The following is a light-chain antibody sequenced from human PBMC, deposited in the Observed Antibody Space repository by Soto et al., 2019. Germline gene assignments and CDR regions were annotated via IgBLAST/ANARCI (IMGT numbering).Light chain of an antibody. V-gene: IGKV3-15*01. CDR2: GAS. J-gene: IGKJ1*01. Sequence: EIVMTPSPATLSLSPGERAALSCRASQSVSSNLAWYQQKPGQAPRLLIYGASTRATGIPARFSGSGSGTEFTLTISSLQSEDFAVYYCQQYNNWPPATFGQGTKVDIK. CDR3: QQYNNWPPAT. CDR1: QSVSSN.